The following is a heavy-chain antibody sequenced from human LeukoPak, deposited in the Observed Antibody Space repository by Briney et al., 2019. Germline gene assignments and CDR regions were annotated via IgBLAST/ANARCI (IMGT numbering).Heavy chain of an antibody. J-gene: IGHJ4*02. CDR3: ARGRDSGSGSLTLDY. CDR1: GESFSGYY. V-gene: IGHV4-34*01. Sequence: SETLSLTCAVYGESFSGYYWSWIRQPPGKGLEWIGETNQSGRTNYKPSLKSRVTISADTSKNQFSLKLSSVTAADTAVYYCARGRDSGSGSLTLDYWGQGTLVTVSS. CDR2: TNQSGRT. D-gene: IGHD3-10*01.